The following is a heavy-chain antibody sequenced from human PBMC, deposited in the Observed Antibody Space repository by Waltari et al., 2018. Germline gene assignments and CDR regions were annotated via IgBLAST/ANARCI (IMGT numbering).Heavy chain of an antibody. J-gene: IGHJ4*02. CDR3: ARTYYYDSSGYSMLIYFDY. Sequence: EVQLVESGGGLVKPGGSLRLSGAAPGFTFSSYSMNWVRQAPGKGVGWCSSSSSSSSYIYYVDSVKGRFTISRDNAKNSLYLQMNSLRAEDTAVYYCARTYYYDSSGYSMLIYFDYWGQGTLVTVSS. D-gene: IGHD3-22*01. V-gene: IGHV3-21*01. CDR1: GFTFSSYS. CDR2: SSSSSSYI.